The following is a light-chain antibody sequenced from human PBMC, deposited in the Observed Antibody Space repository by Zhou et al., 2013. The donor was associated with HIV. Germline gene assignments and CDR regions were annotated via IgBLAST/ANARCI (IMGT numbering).Light chain of an antibody. V-gene: IGKV3D-15*01. CDR3: QQCNGYPYT. Sequence: GQAPRLLIFEASIRATGIPARFCGSGPGTEFTLTISSLQPDDFGTYYCQQCNGYPYTFGQGTKLEIK. CDR2: EAS. J-gene: IGKJ2*01.